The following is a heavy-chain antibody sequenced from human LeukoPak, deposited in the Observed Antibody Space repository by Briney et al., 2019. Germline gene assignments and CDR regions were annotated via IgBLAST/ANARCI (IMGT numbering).Heavy chain of an antibody. CDR3: ASRSGYYDSSRYY. D-gene: IGHD3-22*01. CDR1: GFTFSSYS. Sequence: GGSLRLSCAASGFTFSSYSMNWVRQAPGKGLEWVSSISSSSSYIYYADSVKGRFTISRDNAKNSLYLQMNSLRAEDTAVYYCASRSGYYDSSRYYWGQGTLVTVSS. CDR2: ISSSSSYI. J-gene: IGHJ4*02. V-gene: IGHV3-21*01.